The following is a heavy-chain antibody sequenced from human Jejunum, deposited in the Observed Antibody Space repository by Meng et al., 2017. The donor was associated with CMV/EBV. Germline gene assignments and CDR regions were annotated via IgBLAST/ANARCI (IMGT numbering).Heavy chain of an antibody. Sequence: QVPLQESGPGLVRPSETLSLTWSVSGGSVSKYYWGWIRQTPGGGLEWLGYIYNSGDIYYNPFLEGRVTISTDTSKNQFSLKLRYVTAADTAVYYCVRHGDCSSGSCYYHWLDPWGQGSLVTVSS. J-gene: IGHJ5*01. CDR3: VRHGDCSSGSCYYHWLDP. CDR1: GGSVSKYY. V-gene: IGHV4-59*02. D-gene: IGHD2-2*01. CDR2: IYNSGDI.